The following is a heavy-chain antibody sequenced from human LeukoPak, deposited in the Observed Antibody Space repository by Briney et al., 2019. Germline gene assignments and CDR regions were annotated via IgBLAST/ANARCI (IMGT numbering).Heavy chain of an antibody. CDR3: ASTMDYGDYDGIYFDY. V-gene: IGHV4-59*01. Sequence: SETLSLTCTVSGGSISSYYWSWIRQPPGKGLEWIGYIYYSGSTNYNPSLKSRVTISVDTSKNQFSLKLSSVTAADTAVYYCASTMDYGDYDGIYFDYWGQGTLVTVSS. CDR2: IYYSGST. CDR1: GGSISSYY. J-gene: IGHJ4*02. D-gene: IGHD4-17*01.